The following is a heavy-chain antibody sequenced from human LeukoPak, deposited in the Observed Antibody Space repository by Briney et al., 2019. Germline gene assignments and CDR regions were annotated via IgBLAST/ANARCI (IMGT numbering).Heavy chain of an antibody. D-gene: IGHD3-22*01. J-gene: IGHJ4*02. Sequence: GASLRLSCAASGFTFDDYGMSWVRQAPGKGLEWVSGINWNGGSTGYADSLKGRFTISRDNANNSLYLQMNSLRVEDTALYYCARGSYYDTSGHYAFWGQGTLVTVSS. CDR2: INWNGGST. CDR1: GFTFDDYG. V-gene: IGHV3-20*04. CDR3: ARGSYYDTSGHYAF.